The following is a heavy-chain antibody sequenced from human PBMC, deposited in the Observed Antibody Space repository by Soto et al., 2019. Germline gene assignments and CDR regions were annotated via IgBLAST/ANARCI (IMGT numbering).Heavy chain of an antibody. V-gene: IGHV5-10-1*01. J-gene: IGHJ4*02. CDR2: IDPTDSYT. CDR1: GYSFTTYW. D-gene: IGHD6-13*01. Sequence: GESLKISCQASGYSFTTYWISWVRQMPGKGLECMGRIDPTDSYTDYGPSFEGHVTISRDNSKNTLYLQMNSLRAEDTAVYYCARGPGIPTAGTVDYWGQGTLVTVSS. CDR3: ARGPGIPTAGTVDY.